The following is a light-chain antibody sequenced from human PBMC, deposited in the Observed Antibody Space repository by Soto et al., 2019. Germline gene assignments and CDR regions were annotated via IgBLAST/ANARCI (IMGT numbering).Light chain of an antibody. V-gene: IGKV3-20*01. CDR2: GAS. J-gene: IGKJ2*01. CDR1: QSVVSNY. CDR3: QLYGSSRFT. Sequence: EIVLTQSPGTLSLSPGERAALSCRASQSVVSNYLAWYQQKPGQAPRLLIYGASSRATGIPDRFSGSRSGPAFPLTISRLEHGDFAVYYCQLYGSSRFTFGQGTKLEIK.